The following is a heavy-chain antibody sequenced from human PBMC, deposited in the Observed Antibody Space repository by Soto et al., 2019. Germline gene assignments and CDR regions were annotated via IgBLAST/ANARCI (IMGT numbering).Heavy chain of an antibody. V-gene: IGHV1-18*01. CDR2: ISAYNDNT. Sequence: ASVKASCKSSGYTFLSYGITWVRQARGQGLEWMGWISAYNDNTNYAQKFQGRVTMTTDTSTSTAYMELRSLRSDDTAVYYCARTPMQHCSGGSCYLFDYWGQGTLVNVSS. CDR1: GYTFLSYG. J-gene: IGHJ4*02. D-gene: IGHD2-15*01. CDR3: ARTPMQHCSGGSCYLFDY.